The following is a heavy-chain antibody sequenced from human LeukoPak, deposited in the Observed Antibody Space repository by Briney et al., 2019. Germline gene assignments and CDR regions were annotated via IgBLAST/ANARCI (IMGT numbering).Heavy chain of an antibody. Sequence: GGSLRLSCAASGFTFSSYAMHWVRQAPGKGLEWVAVISYDGSNKYYADSVKGRFTIPRDNSKNTLYLQMNSLRAEDTAVYYCARGGITMIVVVISDYYYGMDVWGQGTTVTVSS. CDR2: ISYDGSNK. V-gene: IGHV3-30-3*01. D-gene: IGHD3-22*01. CDR3: ARGGITMIVVVISDYYYGMDV. CDR1: GFTFSSYA. J-gene: IGHJ6*02.